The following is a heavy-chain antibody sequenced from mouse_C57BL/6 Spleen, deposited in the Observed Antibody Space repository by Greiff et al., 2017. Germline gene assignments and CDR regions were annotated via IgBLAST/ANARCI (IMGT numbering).Heavy chain of an antibody. J-gene: IGHJ4*01. CDR2: IYPGSGST. CDR1: GYTFTSYW. D-gene: IGHD1-1*01. V-gene: IGHV1-55*01. CDR3: GRAGGSSCGGAMDY. Sequence: QVQLQQPGAELVKPGASVKMSCKASGYTFTSYWITWVKQRPGQGLEWIGDIYPGSGSTNYNEKFKSKATLTVDTSSSTAYMQLSSLTSEDSAVXYCGRAGGSSCGGAMDYWGQGTSVTVSS.